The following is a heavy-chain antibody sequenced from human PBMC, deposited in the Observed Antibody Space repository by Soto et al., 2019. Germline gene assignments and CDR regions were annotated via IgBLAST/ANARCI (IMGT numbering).Heavy chain of an antibody. CDR1: GGSVSSGSYY. D-gene: IGHD5-12*01. CDR2: IYYSGST. Sequence: SETLSLTCTVSGGSVSSGSYYWSWIRQPPGKGLEWIGYIYYSGSTSYNPSLKSRVTISVDTSKNQFSLKLSSVTAADTAVYYCARLKGYDDTPHPTGFHPWGQGTLVTVFS. CDR3: ARLKGYDDTPHPTGFHP. V-gene: IGHV4-61*01. J-gene: IGHJ5*02.